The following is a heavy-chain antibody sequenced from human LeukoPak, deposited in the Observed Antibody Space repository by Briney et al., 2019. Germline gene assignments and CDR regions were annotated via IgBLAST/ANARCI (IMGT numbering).Heavy chain of an antibody. D-gene: IGHD6-13*01. V-gene: IGHV4-34*01. CDR3: ASSTSIAAAGVLDY. J-gene: IGHJ4*02. Sequence: SETLSLTCAVYGGSFSGYYWSWIRQPPGKGLEWIGEINHSGSTNYNPSLKSLVTISVDTSKNQFSLKLSSVTAADTAVYYCASSTSIAAAGVLDYWGQGTLVTVSS. CDR1: GGSFSGYY. CDR2: INHSGST.